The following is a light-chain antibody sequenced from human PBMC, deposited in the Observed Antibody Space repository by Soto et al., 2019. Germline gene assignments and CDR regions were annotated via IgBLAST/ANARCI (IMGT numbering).Light chain of an antibody. CDR3: QPYDSRLSGYV. Sequence: QSLLTQPPSVSGAPGQRVTISCTGSRSNIGAGYDVHWYQQLPGTAPRLLIFINTNRPSGVPDRFSGSKSGTSASLAITGLQAEDEADYYCQPYDSRLSGYVLGTGTKVTVL. J-gene: IGLJ1*01. CDR1: RSNIGAGYD. V-gene: IGLV1-40*01. CDR2: INT.